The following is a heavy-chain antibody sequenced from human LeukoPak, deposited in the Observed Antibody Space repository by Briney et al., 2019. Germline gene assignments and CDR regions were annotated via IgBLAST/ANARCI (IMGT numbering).Heavy chain of an antibody. D-gene: IGHD5-12*01. Sequence: SETLSLTCTVSGGSISSYYWSWIRQPAGKGLEWIGRIYTSGSTNYNPSLKSRVTMSVDTSKNQFSLKLSSVTAADTAVYYCAREGLYSGYDPSPYGDYNYWGQGTLVTVSS. V-gene: IGHV4-4*07. CDR3: AREGLYSGYDPSPYGDYNY. CDR1: GGSISSYY. CDR2: IYTSGST. J-gene: IGHJ4*02.